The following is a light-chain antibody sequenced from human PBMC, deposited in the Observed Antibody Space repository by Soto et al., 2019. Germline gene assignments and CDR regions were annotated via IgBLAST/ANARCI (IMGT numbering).Light chain of an antibody. V-gene: IGLV1-44*01. J-gene: IGLJ2*01. CDR2: SEN. Sequence: QSVLTQPPSASGTPGQRVTISCSGSRFNIGSNTVNWYQQLPGTAPKLLIYSENQRPSGVPDRFSGSKSGTSASLAISGLQSEDEADYYCAAWDGSLNVVLFGGGTKL. CDR1: RFNIGSNT. CDR3: AAWDGSLNVVL.